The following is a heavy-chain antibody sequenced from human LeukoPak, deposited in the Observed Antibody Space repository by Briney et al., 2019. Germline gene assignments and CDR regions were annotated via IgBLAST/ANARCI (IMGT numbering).Heavy chain of an antibody. D-gene: IGHD3-10*01. CDR2: IFYSGST. CDR3: ARDTFYYGFDY. Sequence: SETLSLTCTVSGGSISSYYWSWIRQPPGEGLEWIGYIFYSGSTKYNPSLKSRVTISVDASNNQFSLKLSSVTAADTAVYYCARDTFYYGFDYWGQGTLVTVSS. V-gene: IGHV4-59*01. CDR1: GGSISSYY. J-gene: IGHJ4*02.